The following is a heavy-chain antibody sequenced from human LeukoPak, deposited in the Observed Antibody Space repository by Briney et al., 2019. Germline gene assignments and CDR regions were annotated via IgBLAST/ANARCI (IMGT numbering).Heavy chain of an antibody. CDR2: IIPIFGTA. J-gene: IGHJ4*02. CDR1: GYTFTSYA. D-gene: IGHD1-26*01. Sequence: SVKVSCKASGYTFTSYAISWVRQAPGQGLEWMGGIIPIFGTANYAQKFQGRVTITADESTSTAYMELSSLRSEDTAVYYCARDPDPSGSYAYYFDYWGQGTLVTVSS. V-gene: IGHV1-69*13. CDR3: ARDPDPSGSYAYYFDY.